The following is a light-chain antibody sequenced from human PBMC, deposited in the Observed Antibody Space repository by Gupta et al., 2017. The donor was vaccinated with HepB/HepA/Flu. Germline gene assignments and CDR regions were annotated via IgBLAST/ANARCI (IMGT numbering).Light chain of an antibody. V-gene: IGKV3-11*01. CDR3: QQRNNWPLT. Sequence: DIVLPQSPANLSLSPDERATLSCRASESLSRYLSWYQQKPGQAPRLLIYDASNRATGIPAPISGSASGAYFTLTSSILAPEDFAVYCCQQRNNWPLTFGGGTKVEIK. CDR1: ESLSRY. J-gene: IGKJ4*01. CDR2: DAS.